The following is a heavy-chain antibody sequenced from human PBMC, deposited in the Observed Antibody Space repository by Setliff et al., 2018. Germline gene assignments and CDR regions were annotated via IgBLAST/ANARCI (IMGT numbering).Heavy chain of an antibody. D-gene: IGHD3-3*01. CDR3: ARLSWNGLRYYGLDV. J-gene: IGHJ6*02. CDR1: GVSISSYY. V-gene: IGHV4-59*01. Sequence: ASETLSLTCNVSGVSISSYYWSWIRQPPGKGLESIGYIQKSGSTNYNPSLTSRVSISVDTSKNQFSLKLRSVTAADTAVYYCARLSWNGLRYYGLDVWGQGTTVTVSS. CDR2: IQKSGST.